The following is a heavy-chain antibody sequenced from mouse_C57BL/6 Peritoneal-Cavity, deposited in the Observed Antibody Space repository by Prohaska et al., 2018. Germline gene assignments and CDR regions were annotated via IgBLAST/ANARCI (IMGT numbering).Heavy chain of an antibody. J-gene: IGHJ3*01. D-gene: IGHD2-2*01. CDR3: ARVHGSAWFAY. Sequence: EVQLVESGGGLVKPVGSLKLSCAASGFTFSVYGMHWVRQAPEKGREWVADIRSGSSTIYYADTVKGRFTIARDNAKNTLFLQMTSLRSEDTAMYYCARVHGSAWFAYWGQGTLVTVSA. CDR1: GFTFSVYG. V-gene: IGHV5-17*01. CDR2: IRSGSSTI.